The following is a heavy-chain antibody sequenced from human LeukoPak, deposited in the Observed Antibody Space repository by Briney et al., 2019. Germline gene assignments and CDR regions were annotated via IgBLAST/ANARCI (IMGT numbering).Heavy chain of an antibody. CDR2: ISSSGANT. J-gene: IGHJ4*02. CDR1: GFGFNDAA. D-gene: IGHD2-2*01. CDR3: ARASPHEGDVVVPAAMFDY. Sequence: PGGSLRLSCAASGFGFNDAAMTWVRQAPGKGLEWVSLISSSGANTYYADSVKGRFTISRDNSKNTLFLQMNSLRAEDTAVYYCARASPHEGDVVVPAAMFDYWGQGTLVTVSS. V-gene: IGHV3-23*01.